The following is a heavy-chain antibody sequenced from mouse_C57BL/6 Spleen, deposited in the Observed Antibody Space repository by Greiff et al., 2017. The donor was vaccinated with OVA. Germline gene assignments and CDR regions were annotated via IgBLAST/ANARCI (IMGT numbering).Heavy chain of an antibody. CDR2: IDPSDSYT. CDR1: GYTFTSYW. CDR3: ARNGLPPYAMDY. Sequence: QVQLQQPGAELVKPGASVKLSCKASGYTFTSYWMQWVKQRPGQCLEWIGEIDPSDSYTNYNQKFKGKATLTVDTSSSTAYMQLSSLTSEDSAVYYCARNGLPPYAMDYWGQGTSVTVSS. J-gene: IGHJ4*01. V-gene: IGHV1-50*01. D-gene: IGHD2-2*01.